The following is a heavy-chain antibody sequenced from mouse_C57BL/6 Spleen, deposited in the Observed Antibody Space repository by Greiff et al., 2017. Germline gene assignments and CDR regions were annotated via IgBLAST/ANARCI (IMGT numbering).Heavy chain of an antibody. Sequence: QQSCKASGYTFTSYWMHWVKQRPGRGLEWIGRIDPNSGGTKYNEKFKSKATLTVDKPSSTAYMQLSSLTSEDSAVYYCSRSTMIPYFECWGQGTTLTVAS. CDR1: GYTFTSYW. CDR3: SRSTMIPYFEC. CDR2: IDPNSGGT. V-gene: IGHV1-72*01. D-gene: IGHD2-4*01. J-gene: IGHJ2*01.